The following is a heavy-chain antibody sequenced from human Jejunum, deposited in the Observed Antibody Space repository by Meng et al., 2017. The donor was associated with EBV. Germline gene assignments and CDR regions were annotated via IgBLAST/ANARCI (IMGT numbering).Heavy chain of an antibody. CDR3: ARDRVGAVIGSRDWYYDL. Sequence: QVQLVQPGTEWKKPGASVTASCQASGYTFTSYAMHWVRQAPGQRLEWMGWISPANGDTRYSQKFQGRVTFTRDTSASTGYMEMSSLTSEDTAIYYCARDRVGAVIGSRDWYYDLWGRGTLVTVSS. J-gene: IGHJ2*01. CDR2: ISPANGDT. CDR1: GYTFTSYA. V-gene: IGHV1-3*01. D-gene: IGHD2-21*01.